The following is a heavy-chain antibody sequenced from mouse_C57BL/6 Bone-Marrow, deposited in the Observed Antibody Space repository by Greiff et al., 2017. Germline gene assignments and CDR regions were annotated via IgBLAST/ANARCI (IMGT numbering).Heavy chain of an antibody. CDR2: IYPGSGST. CDR3: ARACYYDSIGY. CDR1: GYTFTGYC. V-gene: IGHV1-75*01. D-gene: IGHD1-1*01. Sequence: QVQLQQPGPELVKPGASVKISCKASGYTFTGYCITWVKQRPGHGLEWIGWIYPGSGSTNYNEKFKGKATLTVDTSSSTAYMLLSSLTSEDSAVYFCARACYYDSIGYWGQGTALTVS. J-gene: IGHJ2*01.